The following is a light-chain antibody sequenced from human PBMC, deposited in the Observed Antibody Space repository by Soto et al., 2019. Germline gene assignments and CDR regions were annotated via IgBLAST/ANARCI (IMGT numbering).Light chain of an antibody. CDR3: QQYGSSPIT. V-gene: IGKV3-20*01. Sequence: EIGLTQSQGTLSLSPGERATRSWRASQSVISTYLAWYQQQPGQAPRLLIYGASSRATGIPDRFSGSGSGTDFTLTISRLEPEDFAVYYCQQYGSSPITFGQGTRVEIK. CDR1: QSVISTY. J-gene: IGKJ5*01. CDR2: GAS.